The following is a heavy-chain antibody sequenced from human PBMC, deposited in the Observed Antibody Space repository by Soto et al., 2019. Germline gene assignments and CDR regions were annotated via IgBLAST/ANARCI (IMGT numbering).Heavy chain of an antibody. V-gene: IGHV3-53*01. CDR1: GFTISSNY. J-gene: IGHJ6*01. Sequence: PWGSLRLSCAASGFTISSNYMSWVRQAPGKGLEWVSVIYSGGSTYYADSVKGRFTISRDNSKNTLYLQMNSLRAEDTAVYYCARCGYCSSTSCYRVHHGMEVWGQGTTVTVSS. CDR2: IYSGGST. D-gene: IGHD2-2*03. CDR3: ARCGYCSSTSCYRVHHGMEV.